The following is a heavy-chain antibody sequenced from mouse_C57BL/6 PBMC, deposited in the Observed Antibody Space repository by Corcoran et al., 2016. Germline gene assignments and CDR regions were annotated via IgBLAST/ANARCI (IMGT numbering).Heavy chain of an antibody. CDR3: ASELTGRPDWYFDV. J-gene: IGHJ1*03. D-gene: IGHD4-1*01. CDR1: GYTFTDYY. Sequence: EVQLQQSGPELVKPGASVKISCKASGYTFTDYYMNWVKQSHGKSLEWIGDINPNNGGTSYNQKFKGKATLTVDKSSSTAYMELRSLTSEDSAVYYCASELTGRPDWYFDVWGTGTTVTVSS. CDR2: INPNNGGT. V-gene: IGHV1-26*01.